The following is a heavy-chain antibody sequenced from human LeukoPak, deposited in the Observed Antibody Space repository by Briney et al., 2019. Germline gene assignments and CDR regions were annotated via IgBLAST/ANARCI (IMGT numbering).Heavy chain of an antibody. CDR2: IKQDGSEK. V-gene: IGHV3-7*03. Sequence: GGSLRLSCAASGFTFSSYAMTWVRQAPGKGLEWVANIKQDGSEKQYVDSVKGRFAISRDNAKKSLYLQINTLRAEDTAVYYCVRGPHIAATSYWGQGTLVTVSS. J-gene: IGHJ4*02. CDR1: GFTFSSYA. CDR3: VRGPHIAATSY. D-gene: IGHD6-25*01.